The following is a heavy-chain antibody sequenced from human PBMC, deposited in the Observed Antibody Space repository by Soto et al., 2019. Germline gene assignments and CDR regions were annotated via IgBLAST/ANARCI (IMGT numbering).Heavy chain of an antibody. V-gene: IGHV1-69*01. CDR3: GRKKDIGGGVAARGGGGSYYYYYGMDV. J-gene: IGHJ6*02. Sequence: QVQLVQSGAEVKKPGSSVKVSCKASGGTFSSYAISWVRQAPGQGLEWMGGIIPIFGTANYAQKFQGRVTITAGESTRTAYMGRGGLRSEETAGYFWGRKKDIGGGVAARGGGGSYYYYYGMDVWGQGTTVTVSS. D-gene: IGHD2-15*01. CDR2: IIPIFGTA. CDR1: GGTFSSYA.